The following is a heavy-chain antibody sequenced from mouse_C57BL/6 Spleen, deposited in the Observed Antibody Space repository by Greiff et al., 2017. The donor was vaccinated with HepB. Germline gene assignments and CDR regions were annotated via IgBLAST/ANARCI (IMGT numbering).Heavy chain of an antibody. J-gene: IGHJ2*01. D-gene: IGHD1-1*01. Sequence: DVKLQESGGDLVKPGGSLKLSCAASGFTFSSYGMSWVRQTPDKRLEWVATISSGGSYTYYPDSVKGRFTISRDNAKNTLYLQMSSLKSEDTAMYYCARAEGASTTVVATYDYWGQGTTLTVSS. V-gene: IGHV5-6*02. CDR3: ARAEGASTTVVATYDY. CDR1: GFTFSSYG. CDR2: ISSGGSYT.